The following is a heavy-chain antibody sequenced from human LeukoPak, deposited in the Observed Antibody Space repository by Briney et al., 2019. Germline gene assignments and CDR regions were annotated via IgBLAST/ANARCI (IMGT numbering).Heavy chain of an antibody. V-gene: IGHV3-23*01. CDR3: AKWATYYYDSSGYYGESYFDY. J-gene: IGHJ4*02. Sequence: GGSLRLSCAASGFTFSSYAMSWVRQAPGKGLEWVSAISGSGGSTYYADSVKGRFTISRDNSKNTLYLQMNSLRAEDTAVYYCAKWATYYYDSSGYYGESYFDYWGQGTLVTVSS. CDR2: ISGSGGST. CDR1: GFTFSSYA. D-gene: IGHD3-22*01.